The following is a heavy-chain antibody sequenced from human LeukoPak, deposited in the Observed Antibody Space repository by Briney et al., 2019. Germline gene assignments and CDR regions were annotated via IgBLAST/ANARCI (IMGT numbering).Heavy chain of an antibody. CDR1: GFTFRSYG. CDR3: AKDRGAVAGIDY. D-gene: IGHD6-19*01. CDR2: IWYDGSNK. V-gene: IGHV3-33*06. Sequence: GGSLRLSCAASGFTFRSYGMHWVRQAPGKGLEWVAVIWYDGSNKYYADSVKGRFTISRDNSKNTLNLQMNSLRAEDTAVYYCAKDRGAVAGIDYWGQGTLVTVSS. J-gene: IGHJ4*02.